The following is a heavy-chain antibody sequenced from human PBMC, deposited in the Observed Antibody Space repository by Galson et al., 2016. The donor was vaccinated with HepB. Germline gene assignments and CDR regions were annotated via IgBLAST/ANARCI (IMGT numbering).Heavy chain of an antibody. D-gene: IGHD5-18*01. V-gene: IGHV3-66*02. CDR2: IYSGGSA. J-gene: IGHJ5*02. CDR3: ARGDGYAYGFNWFDP. Sequence: SLRLSCAASGFTVSSYYMTWVRQAPEKGLEWVSIIYSGGSAYYADSVKGRFTISRDNSKNTPFLQMNSLRSDDTAMYYCARGDGYAYGFNWFDPWGQGTLVTVSS. CDR1: GFTVSSYY.